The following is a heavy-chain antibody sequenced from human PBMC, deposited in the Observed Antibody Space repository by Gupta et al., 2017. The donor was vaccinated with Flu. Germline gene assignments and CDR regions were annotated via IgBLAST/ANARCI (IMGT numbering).Heavy chain of an antibody. Sequence: EVQLVESGGGLVKPGGSLRLSCAASGFTFSSAWMTWARQAPGKGLEWLGLIKSWTSGGTAEYAAPVKGRFTISRDDSKNTVDLQMDSLNTEDTAVYYCVADVAAYGSGEFDFWGQGTLVTVSS. D-gene: IGHD3-10*01. J-gene: IGHJ4*02. CDR3: VADVAAYGSGEFDF. CDR2: IKSWTSGGTA. V-gene: IGHV3-15*01. CDR1: GFTFSSAW.